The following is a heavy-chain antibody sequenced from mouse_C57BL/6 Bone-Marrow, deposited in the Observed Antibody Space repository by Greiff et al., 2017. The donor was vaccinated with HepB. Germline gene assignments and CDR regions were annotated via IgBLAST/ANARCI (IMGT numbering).Heavy chain of an antibody. V-gene: IGHV1-19*01. D-gene: IGHD2-2*01. CDR3: ARASLRRLRRGG. CDR2: INPYNGGT. Sequence: VQLQQSGPVLVKPGASVKMSCKASGYTFTDYYMNWVKQRHGKSLEWIGAINPYNGGTSYNQKFKGKATLTVDKSSSTAYMELNSLTSEDSAVCYCARASLRRLRRGGWGQGTTLTVSS. CDR1: GYTFTDYY. J-gene: IGHJ2*01.